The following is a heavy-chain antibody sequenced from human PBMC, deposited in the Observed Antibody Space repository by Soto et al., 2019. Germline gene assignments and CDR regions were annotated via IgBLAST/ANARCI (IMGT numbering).Heavy chain of an antibody. D-gene: IGHD3-22*01. CDR1: GDSVSSNSAA. CDR2: TYYRSKWYN. V-gene: IGHV6-1*01. J-gene: IGHJ4*02. Sequence: SQTLSLTCAVSGDSVSSNSAAWNWIRQSPSRGLEWLGRTYYRSKWYNDYAVSVKSRITINPDTSKNQFSLQLNSVTPEDTAVHYCARSRFTYYDSSGLTDYWGQGTLVTVSS. CDR3: ARSRFTYYDSSGLTDY.